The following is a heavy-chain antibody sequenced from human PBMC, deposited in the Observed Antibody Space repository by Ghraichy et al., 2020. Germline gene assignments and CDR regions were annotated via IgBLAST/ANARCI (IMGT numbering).Heavy chain of an antibody. CDR3: ARGGYYYDSSRYYGLFDI. Sequence: SETLSLTCTVSGASISNYFWIWIRQPAGKGLEWIGRIYSSGSTNYNPSVKSRLTMSVDTSKNQFSLKLISVSAADTAVYYCARGGYYYDSSRYYGLFDIWGNGKMVNVSS. D-gene: IGHD3-22*01. J-gene: IGHJ3*02. V-gene: IGHV4-4*07. CDR2: IYSSGST. CDR1: GASISNYF.